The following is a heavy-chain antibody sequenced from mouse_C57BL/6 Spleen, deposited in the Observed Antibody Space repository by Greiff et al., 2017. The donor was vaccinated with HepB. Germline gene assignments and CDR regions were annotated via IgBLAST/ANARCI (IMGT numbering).Heavy chain of an antibody. CDR3: ARKTLSCDY. Sequence: VKLMESGAELVKPGASVKISCKASGYSFSSYWMNWVKQRPGKGLEWLGQIYPGDGDTNYNGKFKGKATLTADKSSSTAYMQLSSRTSEESAVYFCARKTLSCDYWGQGTTLTGSS. CDR1: GYSFSSYW. CDR2: IYPGDGDT. D-gene: IGHD1-1*01. V-gene: IGHV1-80*01. J-gene: IGHJ2*01.